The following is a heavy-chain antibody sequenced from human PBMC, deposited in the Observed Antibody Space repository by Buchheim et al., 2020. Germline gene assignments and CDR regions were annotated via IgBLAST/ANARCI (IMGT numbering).Heavy chain of an antibody. D-gene: IGHD6-13*01. CDR3: ARSPGIALAYNWFDP. CDR1: GFTFSSYE. CDR2: ISSSGSTI. V-gene: IGHV3-48*03. J-gene: IGHJ5*02. Sequence: EVQLVESGGGLVQPGGSLRLPCAASGFTFSSYEMNWVRQAPGKGLEWVSYISSSGSTIYYADSVKGRFTISRDNAKNSLYLQMNSLRAEDTAVYYCARSPGIALAYNWFDPWGQGTL.